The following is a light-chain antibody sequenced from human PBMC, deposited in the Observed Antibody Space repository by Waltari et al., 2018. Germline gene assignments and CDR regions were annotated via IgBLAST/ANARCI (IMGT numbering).Light chain of an antibody. CDR2: GAS. CDR3: QQYLRLPGT. V-gene: IGKV3-20*01. J-gene: IGKJ1*01. CDR1: QTVSRA. Sequence: EMVLTQSSGNLSLSLGERATVSCRARQTVSRALAWYQQNPGQAPRLLIYGASTRATGIPDRFSGSGSGTDFSLTISRLEPDDFAGYYCQQYLRLPGTFCQGTTVEI.